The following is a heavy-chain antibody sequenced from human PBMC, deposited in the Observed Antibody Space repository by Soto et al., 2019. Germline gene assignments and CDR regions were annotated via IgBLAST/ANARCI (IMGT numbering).Heavy chain of an antibody. CDR1: GFTFGSYW. CDR3: ARGRPYGMGV. Sequence: GGSLRLSCAASGFTFGSYWMNWVRQAPGKGLVWVSRIDSDGSSTTYADSVKGRFTTSRDNAKNTLYLQMSSLRVEDTAVYYCARGRPYGMGVWGQGTTVTVSS. V-gene: IGHV3-74*01. CDR2: IDSDGSST. J-gene: IGHJ6*02.